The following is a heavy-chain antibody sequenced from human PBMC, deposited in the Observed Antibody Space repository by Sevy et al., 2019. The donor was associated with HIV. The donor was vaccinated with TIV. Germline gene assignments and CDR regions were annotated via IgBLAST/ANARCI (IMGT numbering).Heavy chain of an antibody. V-gene: IGHV3-23*01. CDR2: ISGSGGLT. J-gene: IGHJ5*02. CDR1: GLTSGAFA. CDR3: AKPNWNFRADWFDT. Sequence: GGSLRLSCKVTGLTSGAFAMSWVRQTPGKGLEWISSISGSGGLTHYADSVKGRSTISRDKSKGTVDLEMNSLRGDDTAVYYCAKPNWNFRADWFDTWGQGTLVTVSS. D-gene: IGHD1-7*01.